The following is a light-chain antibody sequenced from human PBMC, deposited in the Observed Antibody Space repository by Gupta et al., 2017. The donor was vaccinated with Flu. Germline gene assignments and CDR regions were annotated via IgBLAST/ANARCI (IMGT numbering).Light chain of an antibody. CDR2: KDS. Sequence: VQTARITCSGDVMAKKYARWFQQKPGQAPVLVIYKDSERPSGIPERFSGSSSGTTVTLTISGAQVEDEADYYCYSAADNNLWVFGGGTKLTVL. CDR1: VMAKKY. V-gene: IGLV3-27*01. J-gene: IGLJ3*02. CDR3: YSAADNNLWV.